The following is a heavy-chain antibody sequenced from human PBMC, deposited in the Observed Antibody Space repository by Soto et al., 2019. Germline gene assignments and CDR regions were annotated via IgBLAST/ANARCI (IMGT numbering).Heavy chain of an antibody. CDR3: ERHAPQHDDYVWGSYRLCYFDY. V-gene: IGHV4-39*01. CDR1: GGSISSSSYY. D-gene: IGHD3-16*02. J-gene: IGHJ4*02. CDR2: IYYSGST. Sequence: SETLSLTCTVSGGSISSSSYYWGWIRQPPGKGLEWIGSIYYSGSTYYNPSLKSRVTISVDTSKNQFSLKLSSVTAADTAVYYRERHAPQHDDYVWGSYRLCYFDYWGQGTLVTVSS.